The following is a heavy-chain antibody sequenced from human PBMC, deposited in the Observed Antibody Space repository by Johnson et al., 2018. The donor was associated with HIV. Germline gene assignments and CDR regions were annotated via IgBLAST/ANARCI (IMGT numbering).Heavy chain of an antibody. CDR3: ASEASFAPRPETAFDV. Sequence: QEQLVESGGGVVQPGRSLRLSCAASGFTFSSYAMHWVRQAPGKGLEWVAVISYDGSNKYYADSVKGRFTISRDNSKNTLYLQMNSLRAEDTAVYYCASEASFAPRPETAFDVWGQGTKVTDSS. CDR2: ISYDGSNK. V-gene: IGHV3-30*04. D-gene: IGHD2/OR15-2a*01. J-gene: IGHJ3*01. CDR1: GFTFSSYA.